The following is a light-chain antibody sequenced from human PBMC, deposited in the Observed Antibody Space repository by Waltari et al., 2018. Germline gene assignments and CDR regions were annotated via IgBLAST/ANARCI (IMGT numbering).Light chain of an antibody. Sequence: EIVLTQSPSTLSLSAGERATRSCRASQSISGSYLAWYQQKPGQAPRLLIFGASIRGTGIPDKYSGSGSETDFTLTISRLDPEDSAVYYCQQYDTSPRTFGPGTKVEI. CDR3: QQYDTSPRT. J-gene: IGKJ1*01. CDR2: GAS. V-gene: IGKV3-20*01. CDR1: QSISGSY.